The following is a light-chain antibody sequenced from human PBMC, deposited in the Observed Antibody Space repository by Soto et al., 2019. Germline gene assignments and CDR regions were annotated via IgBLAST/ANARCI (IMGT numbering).Light chain of an antibody. Sequence: QPVLTQPPSVSAAPGQKVTISCSGSSSNIGNNYVSWYQQLPGTAPKLLIYDNNKRPSGIPDRFSGSKSGTSATLGITGLLTGDEADYYCGAWDSSLSALVLGGGTKLTVL. CDR3: GAWDSSLSALV. V-gene: IGLV1-51*01. J-gene: IGLJ2*01. CDR2: DNN. CDR1: SSNIGNNY.